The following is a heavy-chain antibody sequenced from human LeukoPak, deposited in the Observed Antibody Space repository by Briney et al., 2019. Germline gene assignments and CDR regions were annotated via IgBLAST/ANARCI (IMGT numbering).Heavy chain of an antibody. Sequence: AGASLRLSCAASGVTFSSYAMRWVRQARGKGLEWVTAISGSGGSTYYADSVKGRFTISRDNSKNTLYLQMNSLRAEDTAVYYCAKGQTLAVAGMIYWGQGTLVTVSS. J-gene: IGHJ4*02. CDR1: GVTFSSYA. V-gene: IGHV3-23*01. CDR2: ISGSGGST. D-gene: IGHD6-19*01. CDR3: AKGQTLAVAGMIY.